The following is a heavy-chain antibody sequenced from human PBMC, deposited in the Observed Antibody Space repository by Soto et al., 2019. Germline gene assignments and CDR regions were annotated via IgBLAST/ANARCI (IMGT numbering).Heavy chain of an antibody. D-gene: IGHD3-22*01. V-gene: IGHV1-2*02. J-gene: IGHJ4*02. CDR3: ARDITMIVVVIPYFDY. CDR2: INPNSGGT. CDR1: GYTFTGYY. Sequence: ASVKVSCKASGYTFTGYYMHWVRQAPGQGLEWMGWINPNSGGTNYAQKFQGRVTMTTDTSTSTAYMELRSLRSDDTAVYYCARDITMIVVVIPYFDYWGQGTLVTVSS.